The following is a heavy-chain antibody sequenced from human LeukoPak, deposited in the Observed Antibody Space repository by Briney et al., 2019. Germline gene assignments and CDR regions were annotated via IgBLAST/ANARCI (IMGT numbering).Heavy chain of an antibody. CDR3: ARPVAVAGYDY. D-gene: IGHD6-19*01. V-gene: IGHV3-48*03. CDR1: GFTFSSYE. J-gene: IGHJ4*02. Sequence: GGSLRLSCAASGFTFSSYEMNWVRQAPGKGLEWVSYISSSGSTIYYADSVKGRFTISRDNAKNSLYLQMNSLRAEDTAVYYCARPVAVAGYDYWGQGTLVTVSS. CDR2: ISSSGSTI.